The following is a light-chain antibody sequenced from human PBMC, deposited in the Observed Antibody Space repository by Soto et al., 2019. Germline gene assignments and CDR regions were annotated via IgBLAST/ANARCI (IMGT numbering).Light chain of an antibody. Sequence: EIVLTQSPATLSLYPGERATLSCRASQRVSIYLAWYQKKPGQAPRLLIYDASNRATCIPARFSGSGSGTDLTLPISCLEPGEVAVYYFQQRRNWPRTFGQGNKVDIQ. CDR3: QQRRNWPRT. V-gene: IGKV3-11*01. J-gene: IGKJ1*01. CDR1: QRVSIY. CDR2: DAS.